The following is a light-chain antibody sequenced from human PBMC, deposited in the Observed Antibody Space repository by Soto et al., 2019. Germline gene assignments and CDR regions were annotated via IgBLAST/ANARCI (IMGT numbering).Light chain of an antibody. CDR2: GNS. Sequence: QSVLTQPPSVSGAPGQRVTISWTGSSANIGAGYDVHWYQQLPGTAPKLLIYGNSNRPSGVPDRFSGSKSGTSASLAITGLRAEDEADYYCQSYDSSLSGWVFGGETKLTVL. CDR3: QSYDSSLSGWV. CDR1: SANIGAGYD. J-gene: IGLJ3*02. V-gene: IGLV1-40*01.